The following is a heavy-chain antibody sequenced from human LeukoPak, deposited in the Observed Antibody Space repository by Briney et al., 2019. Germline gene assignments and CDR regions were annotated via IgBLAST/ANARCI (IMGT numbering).Heavy chain of an antibody. CDR3: ARGSDYGDY. D-gene: IGHD3-3*01. CDR1: RASISIYY. J-gene: IGHJ4*02. CDR2: IYYSGST. V-gene: IGHV4-59*01. Sequence: SETLSLTCTVSRASISIYYWSWIRQPPGKGLEWIGYIYYSGSTNYNPSLKGRVAMSVDTSKNQFSLRLSSVTAADTAVYYCARGSDYGDYWGQGTLVTVAS.